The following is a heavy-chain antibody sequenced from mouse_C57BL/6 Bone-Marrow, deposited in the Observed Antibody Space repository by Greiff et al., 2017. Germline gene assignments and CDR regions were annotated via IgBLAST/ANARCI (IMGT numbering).Heavy chain of an antibody. V-gene: IGHV1-61*01. D-gene: IGHD2-4*01. Sequence: VQLQQPGAELVRPGSSVKLSCKASGYTFTSYWMDWVKQRPGQGLEWIGNIYPSDSETHYNQKFKDKATLTVDKSSSTAYMQLSSLTSEDSAVYCCARPYDYDSGFAYWGQGTLVTVSA. J-gene: IGHJ3*01. CDR2: IYPSDSET. CDR1: GYTFTSYW. CDR3: ARPYDYDSGFAY.